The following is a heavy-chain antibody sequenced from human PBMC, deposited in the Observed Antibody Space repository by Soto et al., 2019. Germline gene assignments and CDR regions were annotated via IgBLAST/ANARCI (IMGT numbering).Heavy chain of an antibody. CDR3: VRVLKSIGWDNDVFDI. Sequence: GGSLRLSCAASEFTFSSYAMSWVRQAPGKGLEWVSAISGSGGSTDYADSVKGRFTISRDNSKNTLYLQMNSLRAEDTAVYYCVRVLKSIGWDNDVFDIWGQGTMVTVSS. D-gene: IGHD6-19*01. V-gene: IGHV3-23*01. J-gene: IGHJ3*02. CDR1: EFTFSSYA. CDR2: ISGSGGST.